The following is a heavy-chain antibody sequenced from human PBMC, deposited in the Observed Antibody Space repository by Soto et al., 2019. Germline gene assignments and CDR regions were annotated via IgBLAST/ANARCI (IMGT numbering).Heavy chain of an antibody. CDR3: ARVDSSSWHYNWFDP. J-gene: IGHJ5*02. V-gene: IGHV4-31*03. CDR2: IYYSGST. Sequence: QVQLQESGPGLVKPSQTLSLTCTVSGGSISSGGYYWSWIRQHPGKGLEWIGYIYYSGSTYYNPSLKSRVTISVDTSKNQFSLKLSSVTAADTAVYYCARVDSSSWHYNWFDPWGQGTLVTVSS. D-gene: IGHD6-13*01. CDR1: GGSISSGGYY.